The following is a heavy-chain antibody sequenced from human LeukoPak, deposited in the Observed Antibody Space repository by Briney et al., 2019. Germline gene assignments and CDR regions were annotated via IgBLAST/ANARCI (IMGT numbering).Heavy chain of an antibody. V-gene: IGHV3-48*01. J-gene: IGHJ5*02. CDR3: ARYRALCGVVPFWFDA. CDR2: ISSSSSTI. CDR1: GFTFSSYS. Sequence: GGSLRPSCAASGFTFSSYSMNWVRQAPGKGLEWVSYISSSSSTIYYADSVKGRFTISRDNAKNSLYLQMNSLRAEDTAVYYCARYRALCGVVPFWFDAWGQGTLVTVSS. D-gene: IGHD3-3*01.